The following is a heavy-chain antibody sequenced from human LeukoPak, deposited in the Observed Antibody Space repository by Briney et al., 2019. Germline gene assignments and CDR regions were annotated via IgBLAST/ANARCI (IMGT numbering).Heavy chain of an antibody. V-gene: IGHV3-38-3*01. D-gene: IGHD5-24*01. CDR3: ARGGLEMATIFAFDI. Sequence: GGSLRLSCAASGFTVSSNEMSWVRQAPGKGLEWVSSISGGSTYYADSRKGRFTISRDNAKNSLYLQMNSLRAEDTAVYYCARGGLEMATIFAFDIWGQGTMVTVSS. J-gene: IGHJ3*02. CDR1: GFTVSSNE. CDR2: ISGGST.